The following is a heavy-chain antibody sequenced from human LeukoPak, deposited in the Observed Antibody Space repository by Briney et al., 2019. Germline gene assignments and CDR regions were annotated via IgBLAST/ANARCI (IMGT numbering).Heavy chain of an antibody. CDR3: ARGEDSGSYLIGYYFDY. CDR2: IIPIFGTA. CDR1: GGTFSSYA. D-gene: IGHD1-26*01. J-gene: IGHJ4*02. V-gene: IGHV1-69*13. Sequence: ASVKVSCKASGGTFSSYAISWVRQAPGQGLEWMGGIIPIFGTANYAQKFQGRVTITADESTSTAYMELSSLRSEDTAVYYCARGEDSGSYLIGYYFDYWGQGTLVTVSS.